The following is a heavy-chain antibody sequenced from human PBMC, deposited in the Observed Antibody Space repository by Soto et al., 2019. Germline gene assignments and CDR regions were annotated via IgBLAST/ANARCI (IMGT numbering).Heavy chain of an antibody. CDR1: GYTFTSYG. CDR3: ARDPVLMSSGWYWFDP. J-gene: IGHJ5*02. D-gene: IGHD6-19*01. Sequence: QVQLVQSGAEVKKPGASVKVSCKASGYTFTSYGISWVRQAPGQGLEWMGWISAYNGNTNYAQKLQGRVIITTDTSTSTAYMELRSLRSDDTAVYYCARDPVLMSSGWYWFDPCGQGTLVTVSS. CDR2: ISAYNGNT. V-gene: IGHV1-18*01.